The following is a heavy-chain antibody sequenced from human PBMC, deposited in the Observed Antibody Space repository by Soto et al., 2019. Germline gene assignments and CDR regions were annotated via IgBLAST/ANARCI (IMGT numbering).Heavy chain of an antibody. V-gene: IGHV4-39*01. D-gene: IGHD5-12*01. J-gene: IGHJ3*02. CDR1: GASISSISFY. Sequence: PSETLSLTCTVSGASISSISFYWGWIRQPPGEGLEWIGSMHYSGRTYNNPSLKSRVTISVDTSKNQFSLKLNSVTAADTAVYYCARSEYRGYDEGPFDIWGQGTVVTVSS. CDR3: ARSEYRGYDEGPFDI. CDR2: MHYSGRT.